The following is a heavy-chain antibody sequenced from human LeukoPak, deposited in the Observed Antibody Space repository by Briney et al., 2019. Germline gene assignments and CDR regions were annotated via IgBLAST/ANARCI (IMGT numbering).Heavy chain of an antibody. CDR2: IIPIFGTA. Sequence: SVKVSCKASGGTFSSYAISWVRQALGQGLEWMGGIIPIFGTANYAQKFQGRVTITADESTSTAYMELSSLRSEDTAVYYCARGGIAVASAFDIWGQGTMVTVSS. J-gene: IGHJ3*02. CDR3: ARGGIAVASAFDI. V-gene: IGHV1-69*13. CDR1: GGTFSSYA. D-gene: IGHD6-19*01.